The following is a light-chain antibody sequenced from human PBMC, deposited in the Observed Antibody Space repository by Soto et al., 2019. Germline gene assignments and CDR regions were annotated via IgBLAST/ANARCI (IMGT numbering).Light chain of an antibody. Sequence: DIVMTQSPDSLAVSLGERATINCKSSQSVFYSSNNRNDLAWYQQKPGQPPKLLIYWASTREFGVPDRFSGSVSGTDFTLTISSLQAEDVAVYYCQQYYSTPLTFGGGTKVEIK. CDR1: QSVFYSSNNRND. CDR3: QQYYSTPLT. V-gene: IGKV4-1*01. CDR2: WAS. J-gene: IGKJ4*01.